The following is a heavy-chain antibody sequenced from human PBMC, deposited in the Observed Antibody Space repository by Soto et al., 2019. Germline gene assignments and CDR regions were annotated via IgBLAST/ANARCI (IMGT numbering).Heavy chain of an antibody. CDR2: IIPIFGTA. D-gene: IGHD4-17*01. V-gene: IGHV1-69*13. J-gene: IGHJ6*02. CDR3: ARDFGLGDYVSSYGMDV. CDR1: GGTFSSYA. Sequence: AGKVSCKASGGTFSSYAISWVRQAPGQGLEWMGGIIPIFGTANYAQKFQGRVTITADESTSTAYMELSSLRSEDTAVYYCARDFGLGDYVSSYGMDVWGQGTTVTV.